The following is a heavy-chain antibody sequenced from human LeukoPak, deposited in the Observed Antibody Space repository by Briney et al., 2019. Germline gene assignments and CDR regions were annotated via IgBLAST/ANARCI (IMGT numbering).Heavy chain of an antibody. J-gene: IGHJ4*02. CDR2: IYSGVST. CDR3: ARVGDYYDSEGLDY. Sequence: GGSLRLSCAAYGFTVSSNYMSCVRQAPGKGLEWVSVIYSGVSTYYADSVKGRFTISRDNSKNTLYLQMNSLRAEDTAVYYCARVGDYYDSEGLDYWGQGTLVTVSS. CDR1: GFTVSSNY. V-gene: IGHV3-53*01. D-gene: IGHD3-22*01.